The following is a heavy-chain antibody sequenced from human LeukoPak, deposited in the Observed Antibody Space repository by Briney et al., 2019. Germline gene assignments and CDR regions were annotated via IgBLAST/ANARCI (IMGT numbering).Heavy chain of an antibody. CDR2: ISGSGGST. CDR3: AKSYYYGSGTNHDY. J-gene: IGHJ4*02. V-gene: IGHV3-23*01. Sequence: GGSLRLSCAASGFTFSSYAMSWVRQAPGKGLEWVSAISGSGGSTYYADSVKGRFTISRDNSMNTLYLQMNSLRAEDTAVYYCAKSYYYGSGTNHDYWGQGTLVTVSS. CDR1: GFTFSSYA. D-gene: IGHD3-10*01.